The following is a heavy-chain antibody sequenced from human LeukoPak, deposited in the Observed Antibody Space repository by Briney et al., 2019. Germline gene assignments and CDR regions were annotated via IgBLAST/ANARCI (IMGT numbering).Heavy chain of an antibody. J-gene: IGHJ6*02. V-gene: IGHV3-30*18. CDR2: ISYDGSNK. CDR1: GFTFSNAW. Sequence: GGSLRLSCAASGFTFSNAWMNWVRQAPGKGLEWVAVISYDGSNKYYADSVKGRFTISRDNSKNTLYLQMNSLRAEDTAVYYCAKDLIHQLPSYYYYYGMDVWGQGTTVTVSS. D-gene: IGHD2-2*01. CDR3: AKDLIHQLPSYYYYYGMDV.